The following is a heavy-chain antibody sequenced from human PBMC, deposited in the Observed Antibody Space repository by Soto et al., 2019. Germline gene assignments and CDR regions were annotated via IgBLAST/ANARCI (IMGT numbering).Heavy chain of an antibody. CDR1: GFTFSSYG. J-gene: IGHJ4*02. CDR3: AKDRRAGGNYGLYSDF. V-gene: IGHV3-23*01. CDR2: SSATGAGT. Sequence: EVQLLESGGGLVQPGGSLRLSCAASGFTFSSYGMTWVRQAPGKGLEWVSFSSATGAGTYYADSVKGRFTISRDNSKNTLYLQMTSLRADDTAVHYCAKDRRAGGNYGLYSDFWGQGALVIVSS. D-gene: IGHD1-7*01.